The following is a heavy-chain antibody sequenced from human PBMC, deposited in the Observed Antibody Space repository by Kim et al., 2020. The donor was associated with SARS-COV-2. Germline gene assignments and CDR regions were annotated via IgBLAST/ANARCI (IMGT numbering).Heavy chain of an antibody. J-gene: IGHJ4*02. CDR3: ARDPGYCSDASCKDFSPLYFDF. D-gene: IGHD2-15*01. CDR1: RDTFKIYA. Sequence: SVKVSCKTSRDTFKIYAISWVRQAPGQGLEWMGGIIPMFGITKYSQNFQSRVTFSADKSTNTVHMEVTSLRSEDTAIYYCARDPGYCSDASCKDFSPLYFDFWGQGTLVTVSS. CDR2: IIPMFGIT. V-gene: IGHV1-69*10.